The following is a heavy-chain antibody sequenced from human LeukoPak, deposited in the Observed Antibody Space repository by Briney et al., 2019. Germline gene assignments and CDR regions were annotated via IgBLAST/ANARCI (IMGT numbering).Heavy chain of an antibody. CDR3: ARDTRSLIDY. CDR2: ISSNSATT. V-gene: IGHV3-48*01. Sequence: GGSLRLSCAASGFSFSTNSMNWVRQVPGKGLEWISYISSNSATTYYADSVKGRFTVSRDNAKNSLYLHMNSLRADDTAVYYCARDTRSLIDYWGQGTLVTVSS. CDR1: GFSFSTNS. J-gene: IGHJ4*02. D-gene: IGHD1-26*01.